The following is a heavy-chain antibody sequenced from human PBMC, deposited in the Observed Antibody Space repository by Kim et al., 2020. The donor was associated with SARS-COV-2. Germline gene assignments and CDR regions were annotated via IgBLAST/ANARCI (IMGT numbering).Heavy chain of an antibody. V-gene: IGHV1-46*01. D-gene: IGHD2-2*01. Sequence: ASVKVSCKASGYTFTSYYMHWVRQAPGQGLEWMGIINPSGGSTSYAQKFQGRVTMTRDTSTSTVYMELSSLRSEDTAVYYCASLARDIVVVPAAIQQHRNYYYGMDVWGQGTTVTVSS. CDR1: GYTFTSYY. CDR3: ASLARDIVVVPAAIQQHRNYYYGMDV. J-gene: IGHJ6*02. CDR2: INPSGGST.